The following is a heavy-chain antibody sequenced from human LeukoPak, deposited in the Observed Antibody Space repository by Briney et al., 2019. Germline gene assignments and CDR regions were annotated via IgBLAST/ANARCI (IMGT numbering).Heavy chain of an antibody. D-gene: IGHD3-10*01. CDR2: INPNSGGT. V-gene: IGHV1-2*02. J-gene: IGHJ5*02. CDR1: GYTLIEYY. CDR3: ARDVWFGEPRFDP. Sequence: ASVKVSCKASGYTLIEYYIYWVRQAPGQGLEWMGWINPNSGGTNYAQKFQGRVTMTRDTSISTAYMELSRLRSDDTAVYYCARDVWFGEPRFDPWGQGTLVTVSS.